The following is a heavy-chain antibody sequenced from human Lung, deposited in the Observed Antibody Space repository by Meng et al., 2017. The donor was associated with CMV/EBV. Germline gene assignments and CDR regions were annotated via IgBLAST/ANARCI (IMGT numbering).Heavy chain of an antibody. V-gene: IGHV3-21*01. CDR2: FSSSSSYI. CDR1: RFTFSSYS. CDR3: AREGYYYDSGNYYYYFDH. Sequence: GESLKIPCSGPRFTFSSYSMNWVRQAPGKGLEWVPSFSSSSSYIYYADSVKGRFTISRDNAKSSLYLQMNSLRAEDTAVYYCAREGYYYDSGNYYYYFDHWGQGTLVTFSS. D-gene: IGHD3-10*01. J-gene: IGHJ4*02.